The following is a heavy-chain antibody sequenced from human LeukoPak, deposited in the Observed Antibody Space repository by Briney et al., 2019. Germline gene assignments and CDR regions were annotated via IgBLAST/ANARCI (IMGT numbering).Heavy chain of an antibody. V-gene: IGHV4-34*01. CDR2: INHSGST. CDR3: ARGRSSGWYNNYFDY. D-gene: IGHD6-19*01. Sequence: KPSATLSLTCAVSGGSFSGYYWSWIRQPPGKGLEWIGEINHSGSTNYNPSLKSRVTISVDTSKNQFSLKLSSVTAADTAVYYCARGRSSGWYNNYFDYWGQGTLVTVSS. CDR1: GGSFSGYY. J-gene: IGHJ4*02.